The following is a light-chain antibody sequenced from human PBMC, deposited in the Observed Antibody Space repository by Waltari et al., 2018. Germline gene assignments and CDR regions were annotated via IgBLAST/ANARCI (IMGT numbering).Light chain of an antibody. CDR1: QSVRSK. Sequence: EIVMTPSPATLSVSPGERATLFCRASQSVRSKLAWSQQKPGQAPRLLIYGASTRATGIPARFSGSGSGTEFTLTISSMQSEDFAVYYCQQNNNWPPWTFGQGTKVEIK. CDR3: QQNNNWPPWT. V-gene: IGKV3-15*01. J-gene: IGKJ1*01. CDR2: GAS.